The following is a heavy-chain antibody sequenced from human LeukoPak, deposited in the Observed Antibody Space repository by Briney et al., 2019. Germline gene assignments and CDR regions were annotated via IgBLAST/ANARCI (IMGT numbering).Heavy chain of an antibody. CDR1: GFTFSICA. CDR2: ISGSGAST. V-gene: IGHV3-23*01. D-gene: IGHD2/OR15-2a*01. CDR3: AKLRNTSPLYYFDY. Sequence: GSLRLSCAVSGFTFSICAMSWVRQAPGKGLEWVSTISGSGASTYYADSVKGRFIISRDTSKNTLYLQMNSLRAEDTAVYYCAKLRNTSPLYYFDYWGQGTLVTVSS. J-gene: IGHJ4*02.